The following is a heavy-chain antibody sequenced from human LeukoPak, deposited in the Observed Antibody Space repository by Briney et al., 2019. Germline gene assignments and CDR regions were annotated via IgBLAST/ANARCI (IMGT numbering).Heavy chain of an antibody. CDR1: GFTFGNYA. V-gene: IGHV3-23*01. CDR2: LSGSGGST. CDR3: AKVPAWASNWRFDY. J-gene: IGHJ4*02. D-gene: IGHD2-2*01. Sequence: GGSLRLSCAASGFTFGNYAMAWVRQTPGKGLEWVSALSGSGGSTDYADSAKGRLTISRDNSNNMLYLQMNSLRVDDTAVYYCAKVPAWASNWRFDYWGQGTLVTVSS.